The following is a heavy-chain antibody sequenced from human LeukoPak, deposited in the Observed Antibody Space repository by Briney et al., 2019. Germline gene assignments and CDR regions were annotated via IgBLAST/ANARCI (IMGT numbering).Heavy chain of an antibody. CDR2: FDPEDGET. CDR3: ATYPPQAVVIIRGWFDP. J-gene: IGHJ5*02. D-gene: IGHD3-3*01. CDR1: GYTLTELS. V-gene: IGHV1-24*01. Sequence: ASVKVSCKVSGYTLTELSMHWVRQAPGKGLGWMGGFDPEDGETIYAQKFQGRVTMTEDTSTDTAYMELSSLRSEDTAVYYCATYPPQAVVIIRGWFDPWGQGTLVTVSS.